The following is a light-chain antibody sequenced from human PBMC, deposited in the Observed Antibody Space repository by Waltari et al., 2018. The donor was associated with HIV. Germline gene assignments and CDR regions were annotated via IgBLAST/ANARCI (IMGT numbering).Light chain of an antibody. CDR3: CSYGGSLTPYV. Sequence: QSALTQPRSASGSPGQSVSISCTGSHSNIGTFDYVSWYQQHPGKAPKLMIYDVNKRPSGVPDRFSGSKSGSTASLTISGLQAEDEADYYCCSYGGSLTPYVFGTGTEVTVL. J-gene: IGLJ1*01. CDR1: HSNIGTFDY. CDR2: DVN. V-gene: IGLV2-11*01.